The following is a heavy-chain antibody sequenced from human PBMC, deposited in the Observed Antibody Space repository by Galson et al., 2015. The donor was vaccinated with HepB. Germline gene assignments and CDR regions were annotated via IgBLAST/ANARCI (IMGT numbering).Heavy chain of an antibody. J-gene: IGHJ3*02. V-gene: IGHV1-69*01. CDR2: IIPLFGRA. D-gene: IGHD3-22*01. CDR1: GGSFNNYA. Sequence: CKASGGSFNNYAFNWVRQAPGRGLEWMGGIIPLFGRANYAQKFQGRATITADASTSTVFMDLRGLRSGDTAVYYCARDYYDSSGYQRAFDIWGQGTMVTVSS. CDR3: ARDYYDSSGYQRAFDI.